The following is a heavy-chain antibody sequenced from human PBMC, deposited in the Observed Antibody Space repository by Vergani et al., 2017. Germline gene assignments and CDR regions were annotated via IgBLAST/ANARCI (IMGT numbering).Heavy chain of an antibody. D-gene: IGHD5-24*01. CDR1: GYTFTGYY. V-gene: IGHV1-2*04. J-gene: IGHJ5*02. CDR3: ARAIDDYLSRSWFDP. Sequence: QVQLVQSGAEVKKPGASVKVSCKASGYTFTGYYMHWVRQAPGQGLEWMGWINPNSGGTNYAQKFQGWVIMTRDTSISPAHMGVSRLRSDDTAVYYCARAIDDYLSRSWFDPWGQGTLVTVSS. CDR2: INPNSGGT.